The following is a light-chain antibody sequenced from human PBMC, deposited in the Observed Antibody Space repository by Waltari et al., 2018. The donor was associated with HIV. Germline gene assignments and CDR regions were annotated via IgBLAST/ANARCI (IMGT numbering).Light chain of an antibody. CDR1: SSDVGGYKS. CDR2: EVT. CDR3: SSYTTDSTLV. Sequence: QSALTQPASVSGSPGQSITISCTGTSSDVGGYKSVSWYHHLPGKAPKLMIYEVTNRPSGVSDRCSGSKAGNTASLTIAGLQAEDEADDYCSSYTTDSTLVFGAGTKLTVL. J-gene: IGLJ3*02. V-gene: IGLV2-14*01.